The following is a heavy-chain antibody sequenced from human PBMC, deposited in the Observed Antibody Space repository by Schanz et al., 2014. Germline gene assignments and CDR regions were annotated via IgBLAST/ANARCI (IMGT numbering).Heavy chain of an antibody. CDR3: ARQERGIWGHNGMDV. D-gene: IGHD2-15*01. CDR1: GGSISSGGYS. Sequence: QVQLQESGPGLVKPSQTLSLTCAVSGGSISSGGYSWSWIRQPPGKGLEWIGYIYYSYTGTTYYNPSIKSRVTMSVNTSKNQFSLSLTSVTAADTAIYYCARQERGIWGHNGMDVWGQGTTVTVSS. V-gene: IGHV4-30-4*07. CDR2: IYYSYTGTT. J-gene: IGHJ6*02.